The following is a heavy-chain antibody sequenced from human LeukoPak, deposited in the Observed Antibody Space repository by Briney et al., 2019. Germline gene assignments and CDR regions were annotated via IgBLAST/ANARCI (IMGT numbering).Heavy chain of an antibody. CDR3: ARAGAYRFDS. CDR1: GFTFSDYW. Sequence: GGSLRLPCAASGFTFSDYWMHWVRQAPGKGLVWVSIINTDTRGTYYADSVKGRFTISRDNAKNTLYLQMNSLTAEDTAVYYCARAGAYRFDSWGQGTLVTVSS. D-gene: IGHD3-16*01. CDR2: INTDTRGT. J-gene: IGHJ4*02. V-gene: IGHV3-74*01.